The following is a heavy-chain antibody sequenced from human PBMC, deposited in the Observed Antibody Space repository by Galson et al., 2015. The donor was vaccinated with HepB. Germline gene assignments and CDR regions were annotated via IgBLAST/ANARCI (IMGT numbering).Heavy chain of an antibody. V-gene: IGHV1-69*06. CDR1: GGTFSSYA. CDR2: IIPIFGTA. CDR3: ALRKGRLGFDY. Sequence: SVKVSCKASGGTFSSYAISWVRQAPGQGLEWMGGIIPIFGTANYAQKFQGRVTITADKSTSTAYMELSSLRSEDTAVYYCALRKGRLGFDYWGQGTLVTVSS. J-gene: IGHJ4*02. D-gene: IGHD7-27*01.